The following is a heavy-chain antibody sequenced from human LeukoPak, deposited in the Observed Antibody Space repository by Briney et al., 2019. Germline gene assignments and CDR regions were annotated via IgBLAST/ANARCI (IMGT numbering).Heavy chain of an antibody. CDR2: IIPIFGTA. D-gene: IGHD3-22*01. V-gene: IGHV1-69*13. Sequence: ASVKVSCKASGGTFSSYAISWVRQAPGQGLEWMGGIIPIFGTANYAQKFQGRVTITADESTSTAYMELSSLRSEDTAVYYCARAPTYYYDSSGLNDAFDIWGQGTMVTVSS. CDR1: GGTFSSYA. J-gene: IGHJ3*02. CDR3: ARAPTYYYDSSGLNDAFDI.